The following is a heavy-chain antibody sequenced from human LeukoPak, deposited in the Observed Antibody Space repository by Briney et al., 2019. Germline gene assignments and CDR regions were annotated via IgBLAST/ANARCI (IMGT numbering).Heavy chain of an antibody. Sequence: GGSLRLSCAASGVTFSDYYMSWIRQAPGKGLEWVSYISSSSSYTNYADSVKGRFTISRDNAKNSLYLQMNSLRAEDTAVYYCARVYILTGPNNWFDPWGQGTLVTVSS. J-gene: IGHJ5*02. V-gene: IGHV3-11*05. CDR2: ISSSSSYT. D-gene: IGHD3-9*01. CDR3: ARVYILTGPNNWFDP. CDR1: GVTFSDYY.